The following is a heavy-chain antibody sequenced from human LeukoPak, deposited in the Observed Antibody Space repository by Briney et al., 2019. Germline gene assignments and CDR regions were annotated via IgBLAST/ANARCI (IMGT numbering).Heavy chain of an antibody. CDR2: IYPSDSGT. J-gene: IGHJ6*03. Sequence: GESLKISCKGSGYTFISYWIGWVRQMPGKGLEWMGIIYPSDSGTRYNPSFQGQVTISVDKSITTAYLQWSSLKASDTAMYYCARIEGNYYYYMDVWGKGTTVTVSS. CDR1: GYTFISYW. V-gene: IGHV5-51*01. CDR3: ARIEGNYYYYMDV.